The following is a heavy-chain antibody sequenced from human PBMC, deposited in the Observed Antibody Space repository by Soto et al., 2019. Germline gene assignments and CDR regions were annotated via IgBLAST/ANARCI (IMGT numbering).Heavy chain of an antibody. J-gene: IGHJ4*02. V-gene: IGHV1-69*01. CDR1: GGTFSSYA. Sequence: QVQLVQSGAEVKKPGSSVKVSCKASGGTFSSYAISWVRQAPGQGLEWMGGIIPIFGTANYAQKFQGRVTIAAAESTSTAYMELSSLRSEDTAVYYCAARGLYGGNPFDYWGQGTLVTVSS. D-gene: IGHD2-15*01. CDR2: IIPIFGTA. CDR3: AARGLYGGNPFDY.